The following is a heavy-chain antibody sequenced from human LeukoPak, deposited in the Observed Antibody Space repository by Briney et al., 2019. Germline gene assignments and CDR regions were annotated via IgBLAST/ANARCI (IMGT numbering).Heavy chain of an antibody. J-gene: IGHJ3*02. Sequence: GGSLRLSCAASGFTVSSNYMNWVRQAPGKGLEWVSVIYSGGSTYYADSVKGRLTISRDNSKNTLSLQMNSLRAEDTAVYYCARDWGRVPDAFDIWGQGTMVTVSS. CDR2: IYSGGST. V-gene: IGHV3-53*01. CDR3: ARDWGRVPDAFDI. CDR1: GFTVSSNY. D-gene: IGHD7-27*01.